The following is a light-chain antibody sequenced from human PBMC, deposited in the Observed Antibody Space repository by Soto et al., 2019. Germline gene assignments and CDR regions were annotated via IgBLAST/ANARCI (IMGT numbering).Light chain of an antibody. Sequence: DIQMTQSPSSLSASVGDRVTITCRASQSISSYLNWYKQKXGKAPNXXIYAATGLQSGVPSRFSGSGSGTDFTLTISSLKPEDFATYFCQQSYNTPLTFGQGTRLEIK. CDR2: AAT. V-gene: IGKV1-39*01. CDR1: QSISSY. J-gene: IGKJ5*01. CDR3: QQSYNTPLT.